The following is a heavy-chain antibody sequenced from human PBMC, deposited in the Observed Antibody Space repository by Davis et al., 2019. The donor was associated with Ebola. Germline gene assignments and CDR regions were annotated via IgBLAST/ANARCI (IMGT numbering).Heavy chain of an antibody. V-gene: IGHV3-30-3*01. CDR2: ISYDGSNK. Sequence: GGSLRLSCAASGFTFSSYAMHWVRQAPGKGLEWVAVISYDGSNKYYADSVKGRFTISRDNSKNTLYLQMNSLRAEDTAVYYCARSPPIAAAGNYYFDYWGQGTLVTVSS. CDR3: ARSPPIAAAGNYYFDY. CDR1: GFTFSSYA. D-gene: IGHD6-13*01. J-gene: IGHJ4*02.